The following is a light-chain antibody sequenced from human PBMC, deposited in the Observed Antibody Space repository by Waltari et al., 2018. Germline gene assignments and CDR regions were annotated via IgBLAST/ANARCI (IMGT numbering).Light chain of an antibody. J-gene: IGLJ1*01. Sequence: QSALTQPRSVSGSPGQSVTLSCTGTGSDVGGYNYVSWYQRPPGNAPKLMIYDVSKRPSGVPDRFSGSKSGNTASLTISGLQAEDEADYYCCSYAGSYTFVFGTGTKVTVL. V-gene: IGLV2-11*01. CDR1: GSDVGGYNY. CDR2: DVS. CDR3: CSYAGSYTFV.